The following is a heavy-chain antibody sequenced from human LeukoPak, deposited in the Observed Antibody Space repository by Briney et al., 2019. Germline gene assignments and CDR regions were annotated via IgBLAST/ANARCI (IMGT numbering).Heavy chain of an antibody. CDR1: GFTFSTYA. CDR2: ITGSGGST. Sequence: PGGSLSLSCAASGFTFSTYAASWVRQAPGKGLEWVSPITGSGGSTYYADSVKGRFTISRNNSKNTFYLQMNSLRAEDTAVYYCTKGHYCSSSNCHWFDPGAREPWSPSPQ. CDR3: TKGHYCSSSNCHWFDP. D-gene: IGHD2-2*01. J-gene: IGHJ5*02. V-gene: IGHV3-23*01.